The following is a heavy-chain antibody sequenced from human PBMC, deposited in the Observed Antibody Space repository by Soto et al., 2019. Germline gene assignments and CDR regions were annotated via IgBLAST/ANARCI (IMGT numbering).Heavy chain of an antibody. J-gene: IGHJ5*02. CDR1: GFTFPTSS. D-gene: IGHD3-22*01. CDR3: AADPNYYDSENGFDP. V-gene: IGHV1-58*01. Sequence: QMHLVQSGPEVKKPGTSVKVSCKASGFTFPTSSVQWVRQARGHPLEWIGWIVVGSGHTNYAQKFQERVTITRDRSTSTAYMELSSLRSEDTAVYYCAADPNYYDSENGFDPWGQGTLVTVSS. CDR2: IVVGSGHT.